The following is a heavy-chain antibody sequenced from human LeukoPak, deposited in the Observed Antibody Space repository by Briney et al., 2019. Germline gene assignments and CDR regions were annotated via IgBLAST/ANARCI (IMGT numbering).Heavy chain of an antibody. Sequence: SETLSLTCSVSGGSISFSNSYWGWIRQPPGKGLEWFGSIYYSGSDYYSPSLKSRATLSVDTSANQFSLRLTSLTAADTAVYYCARHKFAGARLRVGYFDPWGQGTLVTVSS. CDR3: ARHKFAGARLRVGYFDP. J-gene: IGHJ5*02. V-gene: IGHV4-39*07. CDR2: IYYSGSD. CDR1: GGSISFSNSY. D-gene: IGHD2-21*01.